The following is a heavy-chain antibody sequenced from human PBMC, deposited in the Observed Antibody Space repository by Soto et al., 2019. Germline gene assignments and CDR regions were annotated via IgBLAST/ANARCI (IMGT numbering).Heavy chain of an antibody. Sequence: QVQLVQSGAEVKTPGSSVKVSCKASGGTFSRYAISWVRQAPGQGLERMGGIIAIFGTANYAQKFEGRVTITADESTSTAYMELSSLTSEDTAVYYCARDIVFGGTYGMDVWGQGTTVTVSS. J-gene: IGHJ6*02. CDR2: IIAIFGTA. CDR1: GGTFSRYA. V-gene: IGHV1-69*12. CDR3: ARDIVFGGTYGMDV. D-gene: IGHD3-16*01.